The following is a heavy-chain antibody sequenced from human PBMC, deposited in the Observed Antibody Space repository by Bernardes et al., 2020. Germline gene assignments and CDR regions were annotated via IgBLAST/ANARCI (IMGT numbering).Heavy chain of an antibody. V-gene: IGHV1-18*01. CDR2: ISPYNGNT. J-gene: IGHJ4*02. D-gene: IGHD1-1*01. Sequence: ASVKVSCKASGYMFTTYGLSWVRQAPGQGLEWMVWISPYNGNTHSAQKLQGRLTMTTDTSTNTAYMELRSLTSDDTAVYYCARGTAKIDYWGQGTLVTVSS. CDR1: GYMFTTYG. CDR3: ARGTAKIDY.